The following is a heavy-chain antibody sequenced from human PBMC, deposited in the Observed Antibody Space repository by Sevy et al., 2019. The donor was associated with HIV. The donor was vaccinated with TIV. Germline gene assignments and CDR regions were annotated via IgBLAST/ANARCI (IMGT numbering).Heavy chain of an antibody. Sequence: GGSPRLSCAASGFTFSSYAMSWVRQAPGKGLEWVSAISGSGGSTYYADSVKGRFTISRDNSKNTLYLQMNSLRAEDTAVYYCAKSRLSTTHFDYWGQGTLVTVSS. CDR1: GFTFSSYA. CDR3: AKSRLSTTHFDY. CDR2: ISGSGGST. V-gene: IGHV3-23*01. J-gene: IGHJ4*02. D-gene: IGHD5-12*01.